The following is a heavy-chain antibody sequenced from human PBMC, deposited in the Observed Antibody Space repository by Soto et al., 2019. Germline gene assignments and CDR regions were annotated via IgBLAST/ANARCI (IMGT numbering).Heavy chain of an antibody. Sequence: SETLSLTCTVAGGSISSYYWSWIRQPPGKGLEWIGYIYYSGSTNYNPSLKSRVTISVDTSKNQFSLKLSSVTAADTAVYYCARVGMVRGVTPYYYYGMDVWGQGTTVT. CDR3: ARVGMVRGVTPYYYYGMDV. J-gene: IGHJ6*02. V-gene: IGHV4-59*01. D-gene: IGHD3-10*01. CDR1: GGSISSYY. CDR2: IYYSGST.